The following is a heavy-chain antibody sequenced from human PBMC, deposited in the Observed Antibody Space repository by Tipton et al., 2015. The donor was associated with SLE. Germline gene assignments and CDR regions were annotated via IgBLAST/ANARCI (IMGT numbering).Heavy chain of an antibody. V-gene: IGHV3-23*01. D-gene: IGHD1-26*01. CDR1: GFTLGSYA. Sequence: SLRLSCVASGFTLGSYAMTWVRQAPGKGPEWVSTISGNDGGTYYADSVKGRFTMSRDTSINTLFLQMNSLGAEDTAIYYCAKSLSGSYGYFQHWGQGTLVTVSS. J-gene: IGHJ1*01. CDR3: AKSLSGSYGYFQH. CDR2: ISGNDGGT.